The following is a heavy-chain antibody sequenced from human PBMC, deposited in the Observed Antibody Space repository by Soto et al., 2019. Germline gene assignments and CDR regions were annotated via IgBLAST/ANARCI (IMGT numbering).Heavy chain of an antibody. CDR2: INQDGSGK. J-gene: IGHJ4*02. CDR1: GFTFSSHW. V-gene: IGHV3-7*05. CDR3: ARAAY. Sequence: GGSLRLSCAASGFTFSSHWMSWVRQAPGKGPEWVATINQDGSGKDYVDSVKGRFTISRDNARNSLYLQMNSLRGDDTAVYYCARAAYWCQGTLVTVS.